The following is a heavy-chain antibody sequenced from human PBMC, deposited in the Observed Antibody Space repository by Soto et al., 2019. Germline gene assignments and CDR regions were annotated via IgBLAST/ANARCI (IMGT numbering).Heavy chain of an antibody. V-gene: IGHV1-18*01. Sequence: GASVKVSCKASGYTFNSYGISWVRQAPGQGLEWMGWISAYNGNTNYAQKLQGRVTMTTDTSTSTAYMELRSLRSDDAAVYYCERDLIVPAATWFDPWGQGTLVTVSS. D-gene: IGHD2-2*01. CDR2: ISAYNGNT. CDR1: GYTFNSYG. CDR3: ERDLIVPAATWFDP. J-gene: IGHJ5*02.